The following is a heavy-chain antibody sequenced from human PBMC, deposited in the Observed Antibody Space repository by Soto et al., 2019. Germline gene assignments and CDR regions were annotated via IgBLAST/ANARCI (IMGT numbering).Heavy chain of an antibody. D-gene: IGHD2-2*01. V-gene: IGHV3-49*03. CDR3: SRVSCTSTNCLYYFDY. Sequence: PGGSLRLSCTASGFTFGDYAMSWFRQAPGKGLQWVGFIRSKDFGGTREYAASVKGRFTIPRDDSKSIAYLQMNSLITEDTAVYYCSRVSCTSTNCLYYFDYWGQGTRVTVSS. CDR2: IRSKDFGGTR. J-gene: IGHJ4*02. CDR1: GFTFGDYA.